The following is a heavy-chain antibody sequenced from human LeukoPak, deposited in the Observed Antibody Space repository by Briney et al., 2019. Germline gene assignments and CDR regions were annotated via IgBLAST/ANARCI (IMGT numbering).Heavy chain of an antibody. CDR1: GFTFDDYA. CDR3: AKADSSGWYGGWFDP. J-gene: IGHJ5*02. V-gene: IGHV3-9*03. D-gene: IGHD6-19*01. CDR2: ISWNSDTR. Sequence: PGRSLRLSCAVSGFTFDDYAMHWVRQVPGKGLEWVAGISWNSDTRGYVDSVKGRFTISRDNAKNSLYLQMNSLRAEDMALYYCAKADSSGWYGGWFDPWGQGTLVTVSS.